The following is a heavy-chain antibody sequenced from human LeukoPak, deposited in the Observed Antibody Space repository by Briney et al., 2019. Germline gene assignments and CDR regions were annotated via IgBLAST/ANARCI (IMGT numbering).Heavy chain of an antibody. J-gene: IGHJ4*02. V-gene: IGHV4-39*01. CDR2: TYFTGNT. CDR1: VGSVRTSLHY. Sequence: PSETLSLTCTVSVGSVRTSLHYWGWIRQPPGQGLEWIGTTYFTGNTYYNPSLQSRVNISIDTSKNQFFLRLGSVTAADTAVYYCASHLARDVFDYWGQGVLVAVSS. CDR3: ASHLARDVFDY. D-gene: IGHD5-24*01.